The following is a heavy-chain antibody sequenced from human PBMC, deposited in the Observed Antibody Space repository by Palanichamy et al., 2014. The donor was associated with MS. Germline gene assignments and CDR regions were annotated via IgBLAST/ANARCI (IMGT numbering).Heavy chain of an antibody. V-gene: IGHV1-18*01. Sequence: QVQLLQSGAEMKKPGASVKVSCKAAGYNFNNYGLSWVRQAPGQGLEWMGWISPYNGNTNYERKLQGRVTMTTDTPTSTAYMEARSLTSDDTAVYFCARDNCRSGGNRHLDYWGQGTLVTVSS. CDR3: ARDNCRSGGNRHLDY. CDR2: ISPYNGNT. D-gene: IGHD2-15*01. CDR1: GYNFNNYG. J-gene: IGHJ4*02.